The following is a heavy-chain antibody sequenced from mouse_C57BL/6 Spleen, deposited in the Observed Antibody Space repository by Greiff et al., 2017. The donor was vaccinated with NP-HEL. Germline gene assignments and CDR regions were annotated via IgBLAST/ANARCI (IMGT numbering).Heavy chain of an antibody. CDR3: ARVDSSGSY. CDR1: GYAFSSSW. J-gene: IGHJ2*01. CDR2: IYPGDGDT. Sequence: VKLQESGPELVKPGASVKISCKASGYAFSSSWMNWVKQRPGKGLEWIGRIYPGDGDTNYNGKFKGKATLTADKSSSTAYMQLSSLTSEDSAVYFCARVDSSGSYWGQGTTLTVSS. D-gene: IGHD3-2*02. V-gene: IGHV1-82*01.